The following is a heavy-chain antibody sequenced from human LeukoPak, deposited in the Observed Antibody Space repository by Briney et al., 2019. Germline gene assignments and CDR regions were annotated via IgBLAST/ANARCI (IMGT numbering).Heavy chain of an antibody. CDR1: GFTFSSYS. CDR3: ARGTGSSGCDY. V-gene: IGHV3-21*01. CDR2: ISSSSSYI. D-gene: IGHD6-19*01. Sequence: GGSLRLSCAASGFTFSSYSMNWVRQAPGKGLEWVSSISSSSSYIYYADSVKGRFTISRDNAKNSLYLHMNSLRAEDTAVYYCARGTGSSGCDYWGQGTLVTVSS. J-gene: IGHJ4*02.